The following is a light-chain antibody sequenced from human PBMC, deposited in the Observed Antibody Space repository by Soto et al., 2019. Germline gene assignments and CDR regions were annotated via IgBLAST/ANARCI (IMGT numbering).Light chain of an antibody. CDR1: QSISNY. CDR3: QQSYSRT. V-gene: IGKV1-39*01. Sequence: DIQLTQSPSSLSASVGDSVSISCRASQSISNYLNWYQQKPGKAPKVLIFAASRLQSGVPSRFSGSGSGTDFTLTITRMQPEDFATYYCQQSYSRTFGQGTKVDIK. J-gene: IGKJ1*01. CDR2: AAS.